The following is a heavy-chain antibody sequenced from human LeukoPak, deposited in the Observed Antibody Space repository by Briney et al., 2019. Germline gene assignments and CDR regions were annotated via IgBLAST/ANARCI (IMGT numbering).Heavy chain of an antibody. CDR3: ARIQLWRGKYFDY. CDR1: GGSISSGGYS. D-gene: IGHD5-18*01. CDR2: INHSGST. J-gene: IGHJ4*02. Sequence: SQTLSLTCAVSGGSISSGGYSWSWIRQPPGKGLEWIGEINHSGSTNYNPSLKSRVTMSVDTSKNQFSLKLSSVTAADTAVYYCARIQLWRGKYFDYWGQGTLVTVSS. V-gene: IGHV4-30-2*01.